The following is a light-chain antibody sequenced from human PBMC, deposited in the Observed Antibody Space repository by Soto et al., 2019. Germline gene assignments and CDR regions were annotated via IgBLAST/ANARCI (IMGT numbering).Light chain of an antibody. Sequence: QSVLTQPPSASGTPGQRATISCSGSSSNIGINTVNWYQQLPGTAPKLLIYNNGQRPSGVPDRFSGSKSGTSASLAISGLQSEDEADYYFSAWDDSLNAWVFGGGTQLTVL. J-gene: IGLJ3*02. CDR1: SSNIGINT. V-gene: IGLV1-44*01. CDR2: NNG. CDR3: SAWDDSLNAWV.